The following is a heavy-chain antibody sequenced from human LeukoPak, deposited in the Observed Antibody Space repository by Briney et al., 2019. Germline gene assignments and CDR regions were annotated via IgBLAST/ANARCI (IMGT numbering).Heavy chain of an antibody. J-gene: IGHJ3*02. V-gene: IGHV3-48*01. CDR2: ISSSSTI. D-gene: IGHD5-18*01. CDR3: ARDRKEQLWFKVDGAFDI. Sequence: GGSLRLSCAASGFTFSSYSMNWVRQAPGKGLEWVSYISSSSTIYYADSVKGRFTISRDNAKNSLYLQMNSLRAEDTAVYYCARDRKEQLWFKVDGAFDIWGQGTMVTVSS. CDR1: GFTFSSYS.